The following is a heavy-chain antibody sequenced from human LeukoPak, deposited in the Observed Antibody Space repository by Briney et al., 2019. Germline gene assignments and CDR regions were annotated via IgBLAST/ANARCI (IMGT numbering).Heavy chain of an antibody. D-gene: IGHD1-7*01. CDR3: ARRGTGTTGYYFDY. CDR1: GFTFSSYS. Sequence: GGSLRLSCAASGFTFSSYSMNWVRQAPGKGLEWVSYISSSSSTIYYADSVKGRFTISRGNAKNSLYLQMNSLRAEDTAVYFCARRGTGTTGYYFDYWGQGTLVTVSS. V-gene: IGHV3-48*01. J-gene: IGHJ4*02. CDR2: ISSSSSTI.